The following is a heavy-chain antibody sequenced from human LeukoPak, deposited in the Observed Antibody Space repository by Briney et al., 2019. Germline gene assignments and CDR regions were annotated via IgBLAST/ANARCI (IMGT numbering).Heavy chain of an antibody. CDR3: ARPNIPYSNYDAFDI. CDR1: GGSISSSSYY. CDR2: IYYSGST. Sequence: SETLSLTCTVSGGSISSSSYYWGWIRQPPGKGLEWIAYIYYSGSTNYNPSLKSRVTISVDTSKNQFSLKLSSVTAADTAVYYCARPNIPYSNYDAFDIWGQGTMVTVSS. V-gene: IGHV4-61*05. J-gene: IGHJ3*02. D-gene: IGHD4-11*01.